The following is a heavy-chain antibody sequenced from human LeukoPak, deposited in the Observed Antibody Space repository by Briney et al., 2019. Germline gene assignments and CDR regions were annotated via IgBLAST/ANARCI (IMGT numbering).Heavy chain of an antibody. CDR3: ARSQIGGGRFLGATPSPGFDY. D-gene: IGHD1-26*01. CDR1: GGSFSVYY. J-gene: IGHJ4*02. V-gene: IGHV4-34*01. Sequence: SETLSLTCAVYGGSFSVYYWSWIRQPPGKGLEWIGEINHSGSTNYNPSLKSRVTISVDTSKNQFSLKLSSVTAADTAVYYCARSQIGGGRFLGATPSPGFDYWGQGTLVTVSS. CDR2: INHSGST.